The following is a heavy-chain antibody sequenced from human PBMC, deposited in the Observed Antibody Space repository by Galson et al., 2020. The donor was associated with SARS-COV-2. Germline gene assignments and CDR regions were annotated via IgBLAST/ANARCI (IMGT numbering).Heavy chain of an antibody. J-gene: IGHJ6*02. Sequence: ETSETLSLTCAVEGGSFSDYYGRGRGKKKGKGREGSGERKNSGSTNHNPSLKSRVTISVDTSKNQFSLKLRSVTAADMAVYYCARRFDYGDSRGMDVWGQGTTVSVSS. D-gene: IGHD4-17*01. CDR3: ARRFDYGDSRGMDV. V-gene: IGHV4-34*01. CDR2: RKNSGST. CDR1: GGSFSDYY.